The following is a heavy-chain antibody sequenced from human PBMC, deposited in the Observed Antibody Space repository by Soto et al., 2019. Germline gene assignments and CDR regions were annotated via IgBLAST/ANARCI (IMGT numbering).Heavy chain of an antibody. J-gene: IGHJ4*02. CDR2: ISDGGDLI. D-gene: IGHD2-15*01. Sequence: HPGGSLRLSCAASGFPFSNHAMSWVRQAPGKGLEWVSGISDGGDLIYYADSVKGRFSMSRDNSENMPYLQMTNLRAEDTAIYFCAKRQGTGLAAKNFDFWGQGTLVTVSS. V-gene: IGHV3-23*01. CDR3: AKRQGTGLAAKNFDF. CDR1: GFPFSNHA.